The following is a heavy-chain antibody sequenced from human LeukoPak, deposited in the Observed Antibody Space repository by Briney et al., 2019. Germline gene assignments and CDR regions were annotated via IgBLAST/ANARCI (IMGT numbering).Heavy chain of an antibody. V-gene: IGHV4-39*07. CDR3: ARVFIAVAGTGRWG. J-gene: IGHJ4*02. CDR2: IYYSGST. D-gene: IGHD6-19*01. CDR1: GGSISSSSYY. Sequence: SETLSLTCTVSGGSISSSSYYWGWIRQPPGKGLEWIGSIYYSGSTYYNPSLKSRVTISVDTSKNQFSLKLSSVTAADTAVYYCARVFIAVAGTGRWGWGQGTLVTVSS.